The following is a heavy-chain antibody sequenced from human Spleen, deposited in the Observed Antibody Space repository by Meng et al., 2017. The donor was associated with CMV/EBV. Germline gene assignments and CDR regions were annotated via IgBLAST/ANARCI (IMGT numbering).Heavy chain of an antibody. J-gene: IGHJ4*02. V-gene: IGHV4-30-4*08. CDR3: ARDRGGLDY. Sequence: QVQLQESGPGLVQPSQTLSLTCTVSGGSINSGDYYWSWIRQPPGKGLEWIGYISYNGNSYYNSSLKSRVTISADTSKNQFSLNLGSVTAADTAVYYCARDRGGLDYWGQGTLVTVSS. D-gene: IGHD2-15*01. CDR1: GGSINSGDYY. CDR2: ISYNGNS.